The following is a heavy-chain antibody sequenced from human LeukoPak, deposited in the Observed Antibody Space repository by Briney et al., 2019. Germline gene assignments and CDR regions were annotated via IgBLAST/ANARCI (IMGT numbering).Heavy chain of an antibody. J-gene: IGHJ4*02. V-gene: IGHV3-11*03. CDR2: ISTSSSYT. Sequence: GGSLRLSCAASGFTFSDYYMSWIRQAPGEGLEWISYISTSSSYTIYADSVKGRFTISRDNAKNSLYLQMNSLRAEDTAVYYCARAMVRGVFIPLDYWGQGTLVTVSS. CDR3: ARAMVRGVFIPLDY. D-gene: IGHD3-10*01. CDR1: GFTFSDYY.